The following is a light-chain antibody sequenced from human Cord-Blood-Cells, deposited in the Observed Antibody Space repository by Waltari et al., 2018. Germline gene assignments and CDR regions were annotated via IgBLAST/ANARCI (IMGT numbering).Light chain of an antibody. CDR1: QSVLYSSNNKNY. Sequence: DIVMTQSLDSLAVSLGERATINCKSSQSVLYSSNNKNYLAWYQQKPGQPPKLLIYWASTRESGVPDRFSCSGSGTDFTLTISSLQAEDVAVYYCQQYYSTPLTFGGGTKVEIK. V-gene: IGKV4-1*01. J-gene: IGKJ4*01. CDR3: QQYYSTPLT. CDR2: WAS.